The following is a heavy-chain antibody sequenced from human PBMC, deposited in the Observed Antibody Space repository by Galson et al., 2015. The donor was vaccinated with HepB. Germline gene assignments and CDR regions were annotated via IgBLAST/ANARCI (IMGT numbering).Heavy chain of an antibody. J-gene: IGHJ6*02. Sequence: SVKVSCKASGYTFTNYGISWVRQAPVQGLEWIGWISAYNGNTNYAQKLQVRVTMTTDTSTNTAYMELRSLRSDDTAVYYCAGPSFYDILTGVPYGMDVWGQGTTVTVSS. D-gene: IGHD3-9*01. CDR1: GYTFTNYG. CDR2: ISAYNGNT. V-gene: IGHV1-18*01. CDR3: AGPSFYDILTGVPYGMDV.